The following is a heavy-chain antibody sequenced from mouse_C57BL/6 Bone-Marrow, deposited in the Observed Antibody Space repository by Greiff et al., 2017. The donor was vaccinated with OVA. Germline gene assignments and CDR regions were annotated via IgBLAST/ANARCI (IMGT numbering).Heavy chain of an antibody. Sequence: VQLKQSGPELVKPGASVKISCKASGYSFTGYYMHWVKQSHGNILDWIGYIYPYNGVSSYNQQFKGKATLTIDKSSFTFYMELLNLTSEDSAVYYCAIWSYYFDYWGQGTTLTVSS. CDR1: GYSFTGYY. D-gene: IGHD1-1*02. CDR2: IYPYNGVS. V-gene: IGHV1-31*01. CDR3: AIWSYYFDY. J-gene: IGHJ2*01.